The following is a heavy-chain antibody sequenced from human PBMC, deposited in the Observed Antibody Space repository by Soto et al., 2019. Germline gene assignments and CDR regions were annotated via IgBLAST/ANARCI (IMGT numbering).Heavy chain of an antibody. Sequence: SDTLSLTCTVSGGSISSGGYYWTWIRQHPEKDPEWIGYIFCSGSTYYNPSLKSRITISVDRSKNQFSLRLSSVTAADTAVYYCARGRYYYDTTGSPPFDYWGQGTLVTVSS. CDR3: ARGRYYYDTTGSPPFDY. D-gene: IGHD3-22*01. V-gene: IGHV4-31*03. J-gene: IGHJ4*02. CDR1: GGSISSGGYY. CDR2: IFCSGST.